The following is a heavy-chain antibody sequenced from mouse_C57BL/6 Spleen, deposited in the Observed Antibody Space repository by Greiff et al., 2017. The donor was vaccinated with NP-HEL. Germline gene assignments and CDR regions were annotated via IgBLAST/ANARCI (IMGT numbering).Heavy chain of an antibody. Sequence: QVQLQQPGAELVRPGTSVKLSCKASGYTFTSYWMHWVKQRPGQGLEWIGVIDPSDSYTNYNQKFKGKATLTVDTSSSTAYMQLSSLTSEDSAVYYCARRYCDYDVDFDYWGQGTTLTVSS. D-gene: IGHD2-4*01. CDR1: GYTFTSYW. CDR2: IDPSDSYT. V-gene: IGHV1-59*01. CDR3: ARRYCDYDVDFDY. J-gene: IGHJ2*01.